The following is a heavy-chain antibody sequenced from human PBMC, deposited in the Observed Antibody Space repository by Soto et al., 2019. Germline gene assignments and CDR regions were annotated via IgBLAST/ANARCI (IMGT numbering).Heavy chain of an antibody. J-gene: IGHJ4*02. CDR1: GFTFSSYA. D-gene: IGHD1-20*01. CDR2: ISGSGGST. Sequence: GGSLRLSCAASGFTFSSYAMSWVRQAPGKGLEWVSAISGSGGSTYYADSVKGRFTISRDNSKNTLYLQMNSLRAEDTAVYYCAKVYRKVLDPPPYYFDYWGQGTLVTVSS. CDR3: AKVYRKVLDPPPYYFDY. V-gene: IGHV3-23*01.